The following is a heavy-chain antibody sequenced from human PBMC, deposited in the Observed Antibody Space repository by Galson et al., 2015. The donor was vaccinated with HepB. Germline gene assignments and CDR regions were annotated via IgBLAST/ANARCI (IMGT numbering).Heavy chain of an antibody. CDR3: AKVGYYDSRDLHD. D-gene: IGHD3-22*01. CDR2: IRYDGSNK. CDR1: GFTFSSYG. V-gene: IGHV3-30*02. J-gene: IGHJ4*02. Sequence: SLRLSCAASGFTFSSYGMHWVRQAPGKGLEWVAFIRYDGSNKYYADSVKGRFTISRDNSKNTLYLQMNSLRAEDTAVYYCAKVGYYDSRDLHDWGQGTLVTVSS.